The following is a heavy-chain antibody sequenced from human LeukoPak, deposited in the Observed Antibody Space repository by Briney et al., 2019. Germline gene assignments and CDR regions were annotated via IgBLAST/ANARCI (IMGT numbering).Heavy chain of an antibody. CDR2: IYSGGST. Sequence: TGGSLILSCAASGFTVSNKYMSWVRQAPGRGLEWVSVIYSGGSTYYADSVKGRFSISRDKSKNTLYLQMNSLRAEDTALYYCAREMYCSGGSCYGDAFDIWGQGTMVTVSS. D-gene: IGHD2-15*01. CDR1: GFTVSNKY. V-gene: IGHV3-66*01. CDR3: AREMYCSGGSCYGDAFDI. J-gene: IGHJ3*02.